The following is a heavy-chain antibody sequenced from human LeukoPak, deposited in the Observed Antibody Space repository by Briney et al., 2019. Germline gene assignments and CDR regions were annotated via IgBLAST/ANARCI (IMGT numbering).Heavy chain of an antibody. CDR1: GFSRSRRGEG. J-gene: IGHJ4*02. CDR2: IYWDDDK. Sequence: SGPTLVKPTQTFTLTCTFSGFSRSRRGEGVGWIRQPPGKALESLALIYWDDDKRYSPSLKSRLTITKDTSNNQVDLTTINMDPVDTATYYCAHQTRYFDYWGQGTLVTVSS. V-gene: IGHV2-5*02. CDR3: AHQTRYFDY.